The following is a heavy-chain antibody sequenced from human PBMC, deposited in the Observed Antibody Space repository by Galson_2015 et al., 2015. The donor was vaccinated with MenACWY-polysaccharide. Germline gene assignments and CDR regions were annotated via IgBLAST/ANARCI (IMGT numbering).Heavy chain of an antibody. CDR3: ARDYCSRTSCYGLDV. D-gene: IGHD2-2*01. CDR1: GFTFSSYA. Sequence: SLRLSCAASGFTFSSYAIHWVRQAPGKGLEWVAIISYDGSNKYYADSVKGLFTISRDNSKNTMYLQMNSLKSDDTAVYYCARDYCSRTSCYGLDVWGQGTTVIVSS. CDR2: ISYDGSNK. V-gene: IGHV3-30-3*01. J-gene: IGHJ6*02.